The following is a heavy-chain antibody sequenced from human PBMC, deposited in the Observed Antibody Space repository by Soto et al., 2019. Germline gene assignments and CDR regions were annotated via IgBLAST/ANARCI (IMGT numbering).Heavy chain of an antibody. V-gene: IGHV3-74*01. CDR2: INSGGSST. D-gene: IGHD6-13*01. CDR3: ASRLIAGDY. CDR1: GFTFSSYW. J-gene: IGHJ4*02. Sequence: GGSLRLSCAASGFTFSSYWMYWVRQAPGKGLVWVSDINSGGSSTTYADSVKGRFTISRDNAKNTLYLQMNSLRAEDTAVYYCASRLIAGDYWGQGTLVTVSS.